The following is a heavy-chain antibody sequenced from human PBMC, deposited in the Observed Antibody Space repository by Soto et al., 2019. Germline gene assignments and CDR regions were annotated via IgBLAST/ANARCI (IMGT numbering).Heavy chain of an antibody. CDR3: AREGPGDVAAAGTGYFDY. CDR1: GGSFSGYY. CDR2: INRSGST. D-gene: IGHD6-13*01. J-gene: IGHJ4*02. V-gene: IGHV4-34*01. Sequence: PSETLSLTCAVYGGSFSGYYWSWIRQPPGKGLEWIGEINRSGSTNYNPSLKSRVTISVDTSKNQFSLKLSSVTAADTAVYYCAREGPGDVAAAGTGYFDYWGQGTLVTVSS.